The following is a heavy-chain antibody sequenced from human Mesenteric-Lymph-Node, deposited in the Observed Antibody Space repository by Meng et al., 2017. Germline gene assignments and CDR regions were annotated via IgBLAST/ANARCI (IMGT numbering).Heavy chain of an antibody. CDR1: GDSITSGDYS. J-gene: IGHJ5*02. CDR3: VRDTRRGGGWFDP. V-gene: IGHV4-30-2*01. Sequence: QVPGLGRVKPSPPLALPCAVSGDSITSGDYSWTWIRQPPGKGLEWIGYIYHGVNIYYTPSLRSRVTISVDKSRSQFSLKLTSVSAADTAVYYCVRDTRRGGGWFDPWGQGTLVTVSS. D-gene: IGHD2-15*01. CDR2: IYHGVNI.